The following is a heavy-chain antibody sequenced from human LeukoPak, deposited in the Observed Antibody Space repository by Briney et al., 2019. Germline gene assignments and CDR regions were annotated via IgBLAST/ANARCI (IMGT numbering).Heavy chain of an antibody. D-gene: IGHD2-2*01. CDR1: GGSISSGLYS. J-gene: IGHJ5*02. CDR2: IYHTGST. V-gene: IGHV4-30-2*01. CDR3: ARLQYCGGTSCYWFDP. Sequence: SETLSLTCDVSGGSISSGLYSWSWIRQPLGKGLEWIGYIYHTGSTYYNPSLKSRVTISVDTSKNQFSLRLSSVTAADTAVYYCARLQYCGGTSCYWFDPWGQGTLVTVSS.